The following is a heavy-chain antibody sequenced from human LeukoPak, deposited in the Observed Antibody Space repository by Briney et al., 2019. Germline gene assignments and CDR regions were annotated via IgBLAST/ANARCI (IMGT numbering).Heavy chain of an antibody. CDR2: IEQDGSEK. Sequence: GGSLRLSCAASGFTFSSYWMSWVRQAPGKGLEWVANIEQDGSEKYYVDSVKGRFTISRDNAKNSLYLQMNSLRAEDTAVYYCARDPRSAAYNWFDPWGQGTLVTVSS. D-gene: IGHD2-15*01. J-gene: IGHJ5*02. CDR1: GFTFSSYW. V-gene: IGHV3-7*01. CDR3: ARDPRSAAYNWFDP.